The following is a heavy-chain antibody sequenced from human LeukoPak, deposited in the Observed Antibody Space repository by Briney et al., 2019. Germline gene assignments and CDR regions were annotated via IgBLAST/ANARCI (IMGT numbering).Heavy chain of an antibody. CDR2: INHSGGST. Sequence: ASVKDSCKASGYTFTSYYMHWVRQAPGQGLEGMGLINHSGGSTSYAQKFQGRVTMARDTSTSTVYVELSSLRSEDTAVYYCARASLSGVLRYFDWLTEYNWFDPWGQGTLVTVSS. CDR1: GYTFTSYY. J-gene: IGHJ5*02. CDR3: ARASLSGVLRYFDWLTEYNWFDP. D-gene: IGHD3-9*01. V-gene: IGHV1-46*01.